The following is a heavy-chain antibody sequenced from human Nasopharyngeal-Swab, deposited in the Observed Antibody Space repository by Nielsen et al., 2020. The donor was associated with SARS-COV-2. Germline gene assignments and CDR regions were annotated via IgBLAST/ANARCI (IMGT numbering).Heavy chain of an antibody. J-gene: IGHJ6*02. CDR2: IIPIFGTT. V-gene: IGHV1-69*01. CDR3: AKGVRYFGFLPPNTYYYYGLDL. D-gene: IGHD3-9*01. Sequence: WVRQAPGQGLEWMGGIIPIFGTTDYAQKFQGTVTITADESTSTVYMELNSLRFEDTAVYYCAKGVRYFGFLPPNTYYYYGLDLWGQGTTVTVSS.